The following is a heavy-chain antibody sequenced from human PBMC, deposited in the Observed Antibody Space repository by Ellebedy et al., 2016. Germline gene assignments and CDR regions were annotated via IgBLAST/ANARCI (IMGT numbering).Heavy chain of an antibody. V-gene: IGHV3-23*01. CDR1: ELNLGNYF. D-gene: IGHD4-17*01. J-gene: IGHJ4*02. CDR2: MRGDGAKT. Sequence: GGSLRLSXTASELNLGNYFMGWVRQAPGKGLEWVSTMRGDGAKTHLADSVKGRFTMSRDIPKNTVYLQMNRLRAEDTAVYYCRQGHYANYWGQGTLVTVSS. CDR3: RQGHYANY.